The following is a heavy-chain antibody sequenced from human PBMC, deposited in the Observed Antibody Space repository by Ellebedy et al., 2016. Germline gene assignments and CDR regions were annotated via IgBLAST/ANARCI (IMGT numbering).Heavy chain of an antibody. CDR1: GFTFSSYS. D-gene: IGHD5-12*01. CDR2: ISATPGYT. J-gene: IGHJ4*02. V-gene: IGHV3-21*05. Sequence: GGSLRLSCAASGFTFSSYSLNWVRQAPGRGLEWVSYISATPGYTYYADSVKGRFTVSRDNAKNSLFLQMNSLRVEDTAVYYCARGYIAYDCVDSWGQGTLVTVSS. CDR3: ARGYIAYDCVDS.